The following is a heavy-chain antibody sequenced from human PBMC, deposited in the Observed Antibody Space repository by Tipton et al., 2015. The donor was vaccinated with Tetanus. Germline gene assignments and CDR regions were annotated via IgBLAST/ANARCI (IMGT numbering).Heavy chain of an antibody. V-gene: IGHV4-59*02. CDR3: ARGLIDDFLGSRIYFDS. CDR2: IFYSGNS. CDR1: GDSGSRHY. J-gene: IGHJ4*02. D-gene: IGHD2-8*01. Sequence: LRLSCSVSGDSGSRHYWSWIRQPPGKALEWIGDIFYSGNSISNPSFRSRVTMSVDTSRTLFSLTLIAVTAADTAVYFCARGLIDDFLGSRIYFDSWGPGPLVTVSS.